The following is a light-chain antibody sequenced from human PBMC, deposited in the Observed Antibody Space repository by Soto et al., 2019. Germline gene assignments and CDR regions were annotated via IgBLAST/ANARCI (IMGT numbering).Light chain of an antibody. CDR1: QRISNSY. CDR3: RQRQYCPLIP. V-gene: IGKV3D-20*02. Sequence: EILLKQSPGTLSLSPGERATLSCRASQRISNSYLAWYQQKPGQAPRLLIYGASSRATGIPERFSGSGSVTEFTLTISRLEPEDSVIYYCRQRQYCPLIPVGTAIRLASK. CDR2: GAS. J-gene: IGKJ5*01.